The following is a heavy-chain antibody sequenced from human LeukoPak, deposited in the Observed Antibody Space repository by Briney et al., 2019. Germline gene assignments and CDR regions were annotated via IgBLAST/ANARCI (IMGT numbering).Heavy chain of an antibody. D-gene: IGHD4-23*01. CDR1: GFTFDTYS. CDR2: ISSSGSTI. J-gene: IGHJ4*02. Sequence: GGSLRLSCAASGFTFDTYSMSWVRQAPGKGLEWVSYISSSGSTIYYADSVKGRFTISRDNAKNSLYLQMNSLRAEDTAVYYCARDGDGGKRFDYWGQGTLVTVSS. CDR3: ARDGDGGKRFDY. V-gene: IGHV3-11*01.